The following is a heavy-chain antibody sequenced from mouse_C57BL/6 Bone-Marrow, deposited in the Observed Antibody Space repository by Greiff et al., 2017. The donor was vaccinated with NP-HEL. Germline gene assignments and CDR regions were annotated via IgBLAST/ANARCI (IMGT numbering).Heavy chain of an antibody. V-gene: IGHV1-64*01. CDR1: GYTFTSYW. CDR3: ARSSPFDV. J-gene: IGHJ1*03. Sequence: VQLQQPGAELVKPGASVKLSCKASGYTFTSYWMHWVKQRPGQGLEWIGMIHPNSGSTNYNEKFNSKATLTVDQSSSTAYMQLSSLTSEDSAVYYCARSSPFDVWGTGTTVTVSS. CDR2: IHPNSGST.